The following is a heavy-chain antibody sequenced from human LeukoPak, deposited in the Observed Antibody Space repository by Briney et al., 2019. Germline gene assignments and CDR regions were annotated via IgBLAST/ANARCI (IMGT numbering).Heavy chain of an antibody. D-gene: IGHD3-10*01. V-gene: IGHV3-7*01. J-gene: IGHJ6*03. CDR3: ARDKEVRGQQLGGDYYYYYMDV. Sequence: GGSLRLSCVVSGFTFSSYCMTRVRQAPGKGLEWVAKVKQDGGLKYYVDSVKGRFTISIDNAKSSLYLQMNSLIAADTAVYYCARDKEVRGQQLGGDYYYYYMDVWGKGTTVTVSS. CDR2: VKQDGGLK. CDR1: GFTFSSYC.